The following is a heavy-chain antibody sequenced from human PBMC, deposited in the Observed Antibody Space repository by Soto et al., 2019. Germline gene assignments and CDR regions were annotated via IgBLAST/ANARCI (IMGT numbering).Heavy chain of an antibody. CDR1: GGSINNYY. V-gene: IGHV4-59*08. J-gene: IGHJ4*02. CDR3: ARHRYSYGTYYFDY. CDR2: IYYSGST. D-gene: IGHD5-18*01. Sequence: PSETLSLTCTVSGGSINNYYWIWIRQSPGKGLEWIGYIYYSGSTNYNPSLESRVAILVDTSKNQFSLKLSSVTAADTAVYYCARHRYSYGTYYFDYWGQGTLVTVSS.